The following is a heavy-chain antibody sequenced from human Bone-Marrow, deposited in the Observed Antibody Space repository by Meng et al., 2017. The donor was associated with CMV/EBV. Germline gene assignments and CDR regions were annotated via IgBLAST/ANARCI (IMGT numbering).Heavy chain of an antibody. J-gene: IGHJ6*02. D-gene: IGHD2-2*01. Sequence: GGSLRLSCAASGFTFSSYGMHWVRQAPGKGLEWVAFIRYDGSNKYYADSVKGRFTISRDNSKNTLYLQMNSLRAEDTAVYYCAKAQMPAVMQLLSTRYGMDVCGQGTTVTVSS. CDR2: IRYDGSNK. V-gene: IGHV3-30*02. CDR3: AKAQMPAVMQLLSTRYGMDV. CDR1: GFTFSSYG.